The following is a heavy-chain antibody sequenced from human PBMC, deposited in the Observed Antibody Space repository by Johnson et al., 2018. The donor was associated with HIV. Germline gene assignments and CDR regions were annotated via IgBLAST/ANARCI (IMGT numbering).Heavy chain of an antibody. CDR2: ISYDGSNK. CDR3: AKVYSSSVPAPGI. V-gene: IGHV3-30-3*01. Sequence: QVQLVESGGGVVQPGRSLRLSCAASGFTFSSYAMHWVRQAPGKGLDWVTVISYDGSNKYYADSVKGRFTISRDNSKNTLYLQMNSLRAEDTAVYYCAKVYSSSVPAPGIWGQGTMVTVSS. J-gene: IGHJ3*02. CDR1: GFTFSSYA. D-gene: IGHD6-6*01.